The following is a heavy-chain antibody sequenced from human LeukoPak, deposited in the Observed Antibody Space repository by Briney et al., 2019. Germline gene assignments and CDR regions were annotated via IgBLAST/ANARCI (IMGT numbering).Heavy chain of an antibody. CDR3: AREDIVVVPAALRVHDY. CDR2: IYHSGST. Sequence: SETLSLTCTVSGYSISSGYYWGWIRQPPGKGLEWIGSIYHSGSTYYNPSLKSRVTISVDTSKNQFSLKLSSVTAADTAVYYCAREDIVVVPAALRVHDYWDQGTLVTVSS. J-gene: IGHJ4*02. CDR1: GYSISSGYY. V-gene: IGHV4-38-2*02. D-gene: IGHD2-2*01.